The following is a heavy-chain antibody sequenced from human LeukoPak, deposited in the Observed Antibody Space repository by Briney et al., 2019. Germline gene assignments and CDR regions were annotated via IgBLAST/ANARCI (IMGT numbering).Heavy chain of an antibody. V-gene: IGHV3-21*01. J-gene: IGHJ4*02. CDR3: ARDADILTGSTLDY. CDR1: GFTFSSYS. CDR2: ISSSSSSYI. Sequence: AGGSLRLSCAASGFTFSSYSMNWVRQAPGRGLEWVSSISSSSSSYIYYADSVKGRFTISRDNAKNSLYLQMNSLRAEDTAVYYCARDADILTGSTLDYWGQGTLVTVSS. D-gene: IGHD3-9*01.